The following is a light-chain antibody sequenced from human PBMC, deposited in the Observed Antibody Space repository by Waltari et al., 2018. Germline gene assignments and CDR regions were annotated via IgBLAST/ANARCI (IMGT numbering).Light chain of an antibody. V-gene: IGLV3-9*01. J-gene: IGLJ2*01. Sequence: SFDLTQPLSVSVALGQTARLTCGGDNIGSRHVHWYQQKPGQAPILVIYRDNNRPSGIPERFSGSNSGNTATLSISRAQAGDEADYFCQVWDSSSNAVFGGGTKLTVL. CDR1: NIGSRH. CDR3: QVWDSSSNAV. CDR2: RDN.